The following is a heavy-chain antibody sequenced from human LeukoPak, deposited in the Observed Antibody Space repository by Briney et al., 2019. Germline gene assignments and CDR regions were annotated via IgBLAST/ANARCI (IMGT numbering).Heavy chain of an antibody. CDR3: AGGYYSAPNY. CDR2: ISYTGGNE. V-gene: IGHV3-30*04. D-gene: IGHD2/OR15-2a*01. Sequence: PGGSLRLSCAASGLYFDSYPFHWVRQAPGKGLKWVAFISYTGGNEFYADPVKGRFTISRDNSKNTLYLQMNSLRAEDTAVYYCAGGYYSAPNYWGQGTLVTVSS. J-gene: IGHJ4*02. CDR1: GLYFDSYP.